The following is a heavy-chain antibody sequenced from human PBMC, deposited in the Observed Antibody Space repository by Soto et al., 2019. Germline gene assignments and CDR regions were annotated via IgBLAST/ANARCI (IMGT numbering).Heavy chain of an antibody. D-gene: IGHD6-13*01. CDR3: ARGLSGSSSCSPRAGPCFGMDV. V-gene: IGHV4-31*03. CDR2: IYYSGST. CDR1: GGSISSGGYY. J-gene: IGHJ6*02. Sequence: SETLSLTCTVSGGSISSGGYYWSWIRQHPGKGLEWIGYIYYSGSTYYNPSLKSRVTISVDTSKNQFSLKLSSVTAADTAVYYCARGLSGSSSCSPRAGPCFGMDVWGQGTTVTVSS.